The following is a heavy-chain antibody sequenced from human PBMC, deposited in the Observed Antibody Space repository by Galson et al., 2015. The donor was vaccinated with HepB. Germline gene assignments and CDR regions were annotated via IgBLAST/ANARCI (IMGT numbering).Heavy chain of an antibody. J-gene: IGHJ4*02. D-gene: IGHD3-22*01. CDR2: TYYRSKWYN. V-gene: IGHV6-1*01. CDR3: ARDPAPDYYDSSGYYYGGYFDC. Sequence: CAISGDSVSSNSAAWNWIRQSPSRGLEWLGRTYYRSKWYNDYAVSVKSRITINPDTSKNQFSLQLNSVTPEDTAVYYCARDPAPDYYDSSGYYYGGYFDCWGREPWSPSPQ. CDR1: GDSVSSNSAA.